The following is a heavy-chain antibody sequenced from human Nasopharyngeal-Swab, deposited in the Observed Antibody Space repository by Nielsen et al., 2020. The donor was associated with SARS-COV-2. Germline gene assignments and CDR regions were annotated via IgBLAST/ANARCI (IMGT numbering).Heavy chain of an antibody. Sequence: GESLKISCAASGFTFSSYAMHWVRQAPGKRLEWVAVISYDGSNKYYADSVKGRFTISRDNSKNTLYLQMNSLRAEDTAVYYCARSRGGSYFYGMDVWGQGTTVTVSS. CDR2: ISYDGSNK. D-gene: IGHD1-26*01. J-gene: IGHJ6*02. CDR1: GFTFSSYA. V-gene: IGHV3-30-3*01. CDR3: ARSRGGSYFYGMDV.